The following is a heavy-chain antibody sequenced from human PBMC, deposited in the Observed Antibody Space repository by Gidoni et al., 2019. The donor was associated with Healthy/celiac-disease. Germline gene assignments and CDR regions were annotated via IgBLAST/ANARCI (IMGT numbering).Heavy chain of an antibody. J-gene: IGHJ3*02. Sequence: EVQLVESGGGLVQPGGSLRLSCAASGITVSSNYMSWVRQAPGKGLEWVSVIYSGGSTYYADSVKGRFTISRDNSKNTLYLQMNSLRAEDTAVYYCARGPPLDAFDIWGQGTMVTVSS. V-gene: IGHV3-66*01. CDR2: IYSGGST. CDR1: GITVSSNY. CDR3: ARGPPLDAFDI.